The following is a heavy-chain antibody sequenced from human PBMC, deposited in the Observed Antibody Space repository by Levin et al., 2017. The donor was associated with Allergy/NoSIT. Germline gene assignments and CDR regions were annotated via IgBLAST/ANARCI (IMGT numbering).Heavy chain of an antibody. CDR2: IYSGGST. J-gene: IGHJ2*01. D-gene: IGHD4-11*01. V-gene: IGHV3-53*01. CDR1: GFTVDSNY. Sequence: GGSLRLSCAASGFTVDSNYMSWVRQAPGKGLEWVSVIYSGGSTYHADSVKGRFTISRDNSKNTVYLQMRSLRAEDTAVYYCAGTVNYPRVYWYFDLWGRGTLVTVSS. CDR3: AGTVNYPRVYWYFDL.